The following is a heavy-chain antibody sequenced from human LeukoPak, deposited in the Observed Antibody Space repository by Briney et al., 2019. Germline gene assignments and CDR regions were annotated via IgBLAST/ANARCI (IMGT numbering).Heavy chain of an antibody. CDR3: ARRGSGYNNYLDY. D-gene: IGHD5-24*01. CDR1: GGSISTTDYY. CDR2: IHYSGST. V-gene: IGHV4-39*01. Sequence: SETLSLTYTVSGGSISTTDYYWDWIRQPPGKGLEWIGGIHYSGSTYYSPSLKSRLTISIYVSKNQFSLKLSSVTAADTAVYYCARRGSGYNNYLDYWGQGTLVTVSS. J-gene: IGHJ4*02.